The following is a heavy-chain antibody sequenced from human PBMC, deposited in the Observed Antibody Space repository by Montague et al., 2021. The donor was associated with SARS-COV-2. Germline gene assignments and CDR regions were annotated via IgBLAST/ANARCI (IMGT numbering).Heavy chain of an antibody. CDR1: GGSFTGFS. J-gene: IGHJ4*02. V-gene: IGHV4-4*07. CDR2: VTTSGTT. Sequence: SETLSLTCAVSGGSFTGFSWSWVRQPAGKGLEWIGRVTTSGTTNHSPSLKSRVTMSVDTSKNQFSVKLNSVTAADTAIYYCARTPTRPLSLDSWGQGTLVTVSS. D-gene: IGHD6-6*01. CDR3: ARTPTRPLSLDS.